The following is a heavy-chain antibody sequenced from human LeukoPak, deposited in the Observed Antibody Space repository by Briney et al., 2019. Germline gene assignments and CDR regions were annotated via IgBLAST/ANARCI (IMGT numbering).Heavy chain of an antibody. CDR1: GGTFSSYT. CDR2: IIPILGIA. Sequence: SVKVSCKASGGTFSSYTISWVRQAPGQGLEWMGRIIPILGIANYAQKFQGRVTITADKSTSTAYMELSSLRSEDTAVYYCASGGIDCSSTSCSTAHLPNDYWGQGTLVTVSS. J-gene: IGHJ4*02. V-gene: IGHV1-69*02. CDR3: ASGGIDCSSTSCSTAHLPNDY. D-gene: IGHD2-2*01.